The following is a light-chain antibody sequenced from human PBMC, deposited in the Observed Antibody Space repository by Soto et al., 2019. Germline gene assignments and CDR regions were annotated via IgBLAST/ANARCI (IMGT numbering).Light chain of an antibody. V-gene: IGLV2-14*01. CDR1: SSDVGGYNY. CDR3: SSYTSSSTLMV. Sequence: QSALTQPASVSGSPGQSITISCTGTSSDVGGYNYVSWYQQHPGKAPKLMIYDVSNRPSGVSNRFSGSKSGNTASLTISGLQAEDEADYCCSSYTSSSTLMVFGVGTNLTVL. J-gene: IGLJ2*01. CDR2: DVS.